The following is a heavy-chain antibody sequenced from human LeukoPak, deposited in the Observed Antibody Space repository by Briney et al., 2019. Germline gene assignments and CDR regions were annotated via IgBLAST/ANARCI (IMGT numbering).Heavy chain of an antibody. D-gene: IGHD1-14*01. J-gene: IGHJ4*02. CDR1: GYSLRSAYC. Sequence: SETLSLTCAVSGYSLRSAYCWAWIRQPPGAGLECVGSIYPSETTYYESSLSSRLSISIDASRNQFSLRLSSVTAADTAMYYCARRPESPITGFDFWGQGALVAVSS. CDR2: IYPSETT. CDR3: ARRPESPITGFDF. V-gene: IGHV4-38-2*01.